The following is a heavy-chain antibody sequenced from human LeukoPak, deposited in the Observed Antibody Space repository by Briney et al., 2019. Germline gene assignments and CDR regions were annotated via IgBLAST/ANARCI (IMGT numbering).Heavy chain of an antibody. V-gene: IGHV1-69*04. J-gene: IGHJ4*02. D-gene: IGHD5-12*01. CDR3: ARDGPQNPRIVATSNTRSFDY. CDR2: IIPILGIA. Sequence: ASVKVSCKASGGTFSSYAISWVRQAPGQGLEWMGRIIPILGIANYAQKFQGRVTITADKSTSTAYMELSSLRSEDTAVYYCARDGPQNPRIVATSNTRSFDYWGRGTLVTVSS. CDR1: GGTFSSYA.